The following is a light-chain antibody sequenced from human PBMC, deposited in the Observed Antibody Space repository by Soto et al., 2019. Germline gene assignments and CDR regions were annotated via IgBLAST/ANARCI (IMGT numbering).Light chain of an antibody. CDR3: SSYTSSRTLYV. Sequence: QSALTQPASVSGSPGQSITISCTGTRSDVGGYNYVSWYQQHPGKAPKLMIYEVSNRPSGVSNRFSGSKSGNTASLTISGLQAEYEADYYCSSYTSSRTLYVVGTGTKLTVL. CDR2: EVS. V-gene: IGLV2-14*01. J-gene: IGLJ1*01. CDR1: RSDVGGYNY.